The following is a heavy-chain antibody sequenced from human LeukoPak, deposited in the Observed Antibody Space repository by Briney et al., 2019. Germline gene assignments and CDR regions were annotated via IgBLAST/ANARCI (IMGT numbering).Heavy chain of an antibody. Sequence: GGSLRLSCAASGFIFSDYHMSWIRQAPGKGLEWVSYISPGGDEVYFADSVKGRFTISSDNAKNSLFLQMSSLTAEETAVYYCSGGRDIAVAGPGGYFDYWGQGSLVTVSS. CDR2: ISPGGDEV. J-gene: IGHJ4*02. CDR1: GFIFSDYH. D-gene: IGHD6-19*01. V-gene: IGHV3-11*01. CDR3: SGGRDIAVAGPGGYFDY.